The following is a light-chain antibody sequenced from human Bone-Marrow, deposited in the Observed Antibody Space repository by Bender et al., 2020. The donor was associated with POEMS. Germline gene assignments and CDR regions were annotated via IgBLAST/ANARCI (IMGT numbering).Light chain of an antibody. J-gene: IGLJ3*02. CDR2: GYN. CDR3: GAWETSLRGGV. Sequence: QSVLTQPPSVSGAPGQRVTISCTGSSSNTGSGYDINWFQHLPGTAPKLLIYGYNNRPSGVPDRFSGSKSGTSATLGITGLQTGDEADYYCGAWETSLRGGVFGGGTKLTVL. CDR1: SSNTGSGYD. V-gene: IGLV1-40*01.